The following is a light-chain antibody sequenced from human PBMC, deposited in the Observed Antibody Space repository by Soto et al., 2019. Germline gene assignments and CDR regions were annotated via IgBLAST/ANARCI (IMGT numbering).Light chain of an antibody. CDR2: SAS. V-gene: IGKV1-39*01. Sequence: TQSPSSLSASVRDRVIITCRASQSISSSFLNWYQQKPGKAPKLLIFSASSLQSGVPSRFSGSGSGTDFTLTISSLQPEDFATYYCQQSYSTPTWTFGQGTKVDI. J-gene: IGKJ1*01. CDR3: QQSYSTPTWT. CDR1: QSISSSF.